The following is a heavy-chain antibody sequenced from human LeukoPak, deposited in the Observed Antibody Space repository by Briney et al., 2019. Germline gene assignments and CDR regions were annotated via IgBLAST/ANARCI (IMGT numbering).Heavy chain of an antibody. J-gene: IGHJ4*02. V-gene: IGHV4-61*01. CDR1: GGSVSSGNYY. D-gene: IGHD6-13*01. Sequence: SETLSLTCTVSGGSVSSGNYYWRWSRQPPGKGLEWIGYIYYSGSTNYNRSRKSRVTISVDTSKNQCSLKLSPVTAADTAVYYCARVGTIAAAGFYWGQGTLVTVSS. CDR3: ARVGTIAAAGFY. CDR2: IYYSGST.